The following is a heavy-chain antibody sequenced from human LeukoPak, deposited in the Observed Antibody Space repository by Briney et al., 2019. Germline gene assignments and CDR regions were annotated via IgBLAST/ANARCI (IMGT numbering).Heavy chain of an antibody. CDR2: IDNSGST. Sequence: SETLSLTCTVSGGSISGSSYNWGWIRQPPGKGLEWIGSIDNSGSTYYNPSLKSRVTISADTSKDQFSLKLTSVTAADTAFYFCARPPSIAAAWFDPWGQGTLVTVSS. V-gene: IGHV4-39*01. D-gene: IGHD6-6*01. J-gene: IGHJ5*02. CDR3: ARPPSIAAAWFDP. CDR1: GGSISGSSYN.